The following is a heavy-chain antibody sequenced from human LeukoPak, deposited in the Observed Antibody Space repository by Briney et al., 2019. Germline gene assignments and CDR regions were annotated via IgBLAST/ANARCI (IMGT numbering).Heavy chain of an antibody. CDR2: IYSSGAT. V-gene: IGHV4-4*07. CDR3: ARGLAD. CDR1: GGSISSYY. Sequence: KPSETLSLTCTVSGGSISSYYWSWIRQPAGKGLEWIGRIYSSGATNHNPSLKSRVTMSIDTSKNQVSLKLSSVTAADTAIYYCARGLADWGQGALVTVSS. J-gene: IGHJ4*02.